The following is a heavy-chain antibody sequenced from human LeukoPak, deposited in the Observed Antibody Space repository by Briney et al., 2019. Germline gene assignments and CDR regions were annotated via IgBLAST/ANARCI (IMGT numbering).Heavy chain of an antibody. J-gene: IGHJ5*02. CDR1: GFSFINAY. V-gene: IGHV3-15*01. D-gene: IGHD3-10*01. CDR3: THEKEGSLDL. CDR2: IKSNPDGGTS. Sequence: GSLRLSCAASGFSFINAYMIWVRQAPGKGLEWVGRIKSNPDGGTSYFASPVQGRFSISRDDAQNTLYLKMNRMKIEATALYYCTHEKEGSLDLWGEGTMVTVSA.